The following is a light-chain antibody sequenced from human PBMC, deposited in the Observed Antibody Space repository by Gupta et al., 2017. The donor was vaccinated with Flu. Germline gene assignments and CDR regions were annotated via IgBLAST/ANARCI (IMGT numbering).Light chain of an antibody. J-gene: IGLJ3*02. CDR1: SSDVGGYNY. CDR2: DVS. Sequence: TSSDVGGYNYVSWCRQHPGKAPKPMIYDVSKRPSGVPDRFSGSKSGNTASLTISGLQAEDEADYYCCSFAGSYTWVFGGGTKLTVL. V-gene: IGLV2-11*03. CDR3: CSFAGSYTWV.